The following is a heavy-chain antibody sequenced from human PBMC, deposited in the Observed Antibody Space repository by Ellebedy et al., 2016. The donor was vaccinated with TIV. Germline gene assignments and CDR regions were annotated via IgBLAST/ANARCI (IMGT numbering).Heavy chain of an antibody. Sequence: GESLKISCAASGFTFSDYWMSWVRQAPGKGLEWVANIKEDGSEKYYVDSVKGRFSISRDNAKKSLYVQMNSLRDEDTAVYYCARAPRIAAAGHLFDFWGQGTLVTVSS. CDR3: ARAPRIAAAGHLFDF. V-gene: IGHV3-7*01. CDR2: IKEDGSEK. J-gene: IGHJ4*02. CDR1: GFTFSDYW. D-gene: IGHD6-13*01.